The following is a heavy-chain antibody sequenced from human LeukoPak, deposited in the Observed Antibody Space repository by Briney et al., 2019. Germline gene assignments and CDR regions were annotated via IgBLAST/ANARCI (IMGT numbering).Heavy chain of an antibody. V-gene: IGHV3-53*01. CDR3: AIHPIVGATTQDAFDI. J-gene: IGHJ3*02. Sequence: GGSLRLSCAASGLTVSSNYMSWVRQAPGKGLEWVSVIYSGGSTYYADSVKGRFTISRDNSKNTLYLQMNSLRPEDTAVYYCAIHPIVGATTQDAFDIWGQGTMVTVSS. CDR1: GLTVSSNY. CDR2: IYSGGST. D-gene: IGHD1-26*01.